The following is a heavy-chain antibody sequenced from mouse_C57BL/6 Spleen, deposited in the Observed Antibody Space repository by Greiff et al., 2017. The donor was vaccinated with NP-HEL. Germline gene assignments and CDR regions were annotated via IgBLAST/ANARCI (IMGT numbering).Heavy chain of an antibody. D-gene: IGHD3-1*01. CDR2: ISSGSSTI. Sequence: EVKLMESGGGLVKPGGSLKLSCAASGFTFSDYGMHWVRQAPEKGLEWVAYISSGSSTIYYADTVKGRFTISRDNAKNTLFLQMTSLRSEDTAMYYCARPGFLKEAMDYWGQGTSVTVSS. CDR3: ARPGFLKEAMDY. J-gene: IGHJ4*01. CDR1: GFTFSDYG. V-gene: IGHV5-17*01.